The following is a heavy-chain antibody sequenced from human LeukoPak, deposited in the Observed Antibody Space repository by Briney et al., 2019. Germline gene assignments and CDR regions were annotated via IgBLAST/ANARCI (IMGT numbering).Heavy chain of an antibody. CDR1: GFTFSSYS. CDR2: ISSSSSYI. Sequence: GGSLTLSCAASGFTFSSYSMNWVRQAPGKGLEWVSSISSSSSYISYADSGKGRFTISRDNAKHSLYLQMNSLRAEDTAVYYCARDPYPPPLWGQGTLVTVSS. J-gene: IGHJ4*02. CDR3: ARDPYPPPL. V-gene: IGHV3-21*01.